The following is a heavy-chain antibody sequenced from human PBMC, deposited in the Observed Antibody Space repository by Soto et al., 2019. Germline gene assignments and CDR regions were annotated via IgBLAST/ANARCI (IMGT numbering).Heavy chain of an antibody. V-gene: IGHV4-59*01. CDR3: ARVLRFLEWSYYYYMDV. CDR2: IFYSGST. D-gene: IGHD3-3*01. Sequence: SETLSLTCTVSGASIGSSYWTWIRQPPGKGLEWMGYIFYSGSTNYNPSLSGRVTMTVDTSKNQFSLKLSSVTAADTAVYYCARVLRFLEWSYYYYMDVWGKGTTVTVSS. J-gene: IGHJ6*03. CDR1: GASIGSSY.